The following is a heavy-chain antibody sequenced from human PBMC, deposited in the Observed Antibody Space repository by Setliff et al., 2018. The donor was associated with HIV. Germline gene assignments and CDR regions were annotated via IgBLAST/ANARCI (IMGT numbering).Heavy chain of an antibody. CDR2: IFHSGGT. Sequence: SETLSLTCAFSGSSFSSVYHWAWIRQPPGKGLECIGTIFHSGGTYYNPSLKSRVTISVDTSKNQFSLKLTSVTASDTAVYYCARAAAGNTGPFDLWGQGTLVTVSS. J-gene: IGHJ4*02. CDR3: ARAAAGNTGPFDL. CDR1: GSSFSSVYH. V-gene: IGHV4-38-2*01. D-gene: IGHD4-17*01.